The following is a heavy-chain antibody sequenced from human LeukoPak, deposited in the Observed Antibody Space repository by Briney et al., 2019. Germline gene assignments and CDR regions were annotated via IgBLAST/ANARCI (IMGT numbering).Heavy chain of an antibody. D-gene: IGHD3-9*01. V-gene: IGHV4-39*01. CDR2: VNYTGST. J-gene: IGHJ6*02. Sequence: PSETLSLTCSVSGASITSSTYYWVWIRQPSGKGLEWLGNVNYTGSTYYNPSLKSRLTISVDTSKNQVSLKLRSATAADTAVYFCARQSRYFHREGFQYGMDVWGQGTTVTVSS. CDR1: GASITSSTYY. CDR3: ARQSRYFHREGFQYGMDV.